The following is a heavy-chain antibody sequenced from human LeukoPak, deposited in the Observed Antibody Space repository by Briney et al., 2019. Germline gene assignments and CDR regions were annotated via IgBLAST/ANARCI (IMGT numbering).Heavy chain of an antibody. D-gene: IGHD6-19*01. CDR2: IYYSGST. V-gene: IGHV4-61*01. Sequence: SSETLSLTCTVSGGSVSSGSYYWSWLRQPPGKGLEWIGYIYYSGSTKYNPSLKRRVTISVDTSKNQFSLKLSSVTAADTAVYYCARVRYSSGWYEDYWGQGTLVTVSS. J-gene: IGHJ4*02. CDR3: ARVRYSSGWYEDY. CDR1: GGSVSSGSYY.